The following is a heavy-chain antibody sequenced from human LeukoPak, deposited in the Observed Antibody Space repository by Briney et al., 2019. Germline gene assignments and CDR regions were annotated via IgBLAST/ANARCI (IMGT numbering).Heavy chain of an antibody. CDR3: ARVDQVGATAVDY. V-gene: IGHV4-38-2*02. CDR2: IYHSGST. J-gene: IGHJ4*02. D-gene: IGHD1-26*01. CDR1: GYSIGSISSTYY. Sequence: KASETLSLTCTVSGYSIGSISSTYYWGWVRQSPGKGLEWIGSIYHSGSTYYNPSLKSRVTISVDTSKNQFSLKLSSVTAADTAVYYCARVDQVGATAVDYWGQGTLVTVSS.